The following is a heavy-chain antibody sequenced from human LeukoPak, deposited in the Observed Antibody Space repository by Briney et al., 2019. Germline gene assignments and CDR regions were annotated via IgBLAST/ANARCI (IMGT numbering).Heavy chain of an antibody. CDR2: IYYSGST. V-gene: IGHV4-39*07. Sequence: SETLSLTCTVSGGSISSSSYYWGWIRQPPGKGLEWIGSIYYSGSTYYNPSLKSRVTISVDTFKNQFSLKLSSVTAADTAVYYCARAGDSAEYYYYYYYMDVWGKGTTVTVSS. CDR3: ARAGDSAEYYYYYYYMDV. J-gene: IGHJ6*03. CDR1: GGSISSSSYY. D-gene: IGHD2-21*01.